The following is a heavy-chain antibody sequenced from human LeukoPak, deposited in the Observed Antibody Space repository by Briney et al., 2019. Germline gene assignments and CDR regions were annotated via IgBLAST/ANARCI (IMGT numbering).Heavy chain of an antibody. D-gene: IGHD4-17*01. V-gene: IGHV1-2*02. CDR2: INPNSGGT. Sequence: ASVKVSCKASGYTFTSYGISWVRQAPGQGLEWMGWINPNSGGTNYAQKFQGRVTMTRDTSISTAYMELSRLRSDDTAVYYCARESRTETDAFDIWGQGTMVTVSS. CDR3: ARESRTETDAFDI. J-gene: IGHJ3*02. CDR1: GYTFTSYG.